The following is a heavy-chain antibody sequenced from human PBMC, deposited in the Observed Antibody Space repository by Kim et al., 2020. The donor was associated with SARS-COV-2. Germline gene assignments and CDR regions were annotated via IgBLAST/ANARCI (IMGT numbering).Heavy chain of an antibody. CDR3: VRDRTGGAFDI. J-gene: IGHJ3*02. CDR1: GFTFSAYD. V-gene: IGHV3-48*02. Sequence: GGSLRLSCATSGFTFSAYDMNWVRQAPGKGLEWLSFITKSSATIYYADSVQGRFTISRDNAKNSLYLQMNSLRDEDTALYYCVRDRTGGAFDIWGQGTMVTVSS. D-gene: IGHD3-10*01. CDR2: ITKSSATI.